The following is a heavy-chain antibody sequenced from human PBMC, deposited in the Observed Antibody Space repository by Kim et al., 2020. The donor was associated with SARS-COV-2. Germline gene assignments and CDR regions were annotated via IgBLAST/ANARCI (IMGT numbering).Heavy chain of an antibody. CDR3: AILAQYSGFNLFDY. CDR1: GGSIRRYD. V-gene: IGHV4-59*13. J-gene: IGHJ4*02. D-gene: IGHD5-12*01. CDR2: MYNGGTT. Sequence: SETLSLTCSVSGGSIRRYDWSCIQQSPGNSLEWIGYMYNGGTTNYNPALKSRVTMSEDTANNQFSLNLPSVTAADTSVYYCAILAQYSGFNLFDYWVQGT.